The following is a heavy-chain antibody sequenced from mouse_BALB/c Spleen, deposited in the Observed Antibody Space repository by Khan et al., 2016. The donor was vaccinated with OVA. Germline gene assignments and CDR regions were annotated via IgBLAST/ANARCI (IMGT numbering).Heavy chain of an antibody. J-gene: IGHJ2*01. D-gene: IGHD1-3*01. Sequence: QVQLMESGPGLVAPSQTLSITCTVSGFSLTSYSVYWVRQHPGKGLEWLGVIWAGGSSNYYSALMSSLTISKDKAKSQVFLRINSQQTGDTAKYRCARLVDIWGQGTTLTVSS. V-gene: IGHV2-9*02. CDR3: ARLVDI. CDR1: GFSLTSYS. CDR2: IWAGGSS.